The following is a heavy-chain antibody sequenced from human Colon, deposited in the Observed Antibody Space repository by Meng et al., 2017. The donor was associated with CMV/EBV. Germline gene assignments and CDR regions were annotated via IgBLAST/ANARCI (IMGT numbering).Heavy chain of an antibody. CDR2: IYYSGST. V-gene: IGHV4-39*01. CDR1: GGSISSSSYY. Sequence: SETLSLTCTVSGGSISSSSYYWGWIRQPPGKGLEWIGSIYYSGSTYYNPSLKSRVTISVDTSKNQFSLKLSSVTAADTAVYYCASEKSRYSSSLRAFDIWGQGTTVTVSS. J-gene: IGHJ3*02. D-gene: IGHD6-13*01. CDR3: ASEKSRYSSSLRAFDI.